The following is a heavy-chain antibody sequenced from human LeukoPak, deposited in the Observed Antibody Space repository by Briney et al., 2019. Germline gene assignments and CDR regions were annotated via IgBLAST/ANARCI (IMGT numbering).Heavy chain of an antibody. CDR1: GFTFSSYA. CDR3: ARDRRFGELMYYFDY. V-gene: IGHV3-30-3*01. Sequence: QPGGSLRLSCAASGFTFSSYAMHWVRQAPGRGLEWVAVISYDGGNKYYVDSVKGRFTISRDNSKNTLYLQMNSLRAEDTAVYYCARDRRFGELMYYFDYWGQGTLVTVSS. J-gene: IGHJ4*02. CDR2: ISYDGGNK. D-gene: IGHD3-10*01.